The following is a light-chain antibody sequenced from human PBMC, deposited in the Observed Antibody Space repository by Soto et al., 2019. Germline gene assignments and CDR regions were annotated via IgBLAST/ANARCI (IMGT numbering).Light chain of an antibody. Sequence: EVVMTQSPATLPVSPGERATLSCRASQSVSSNLAWYQQKPGRAPRLLIYGASIRATGVPARFSGSGSGTEFTLTISSLQSEDFAFYFCQQYNTLITFGQGTRLEIK. CDR1: QSVSSN. CDR3: QQYNTLIT. V-gene: IGKV3-15*01. J-gene: IGKJ5*01. CDR2: GAS.